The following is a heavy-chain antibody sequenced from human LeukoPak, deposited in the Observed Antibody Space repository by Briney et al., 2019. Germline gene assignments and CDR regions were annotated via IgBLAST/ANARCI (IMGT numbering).Heavy chain of an antibody. D-gene: IGHD3-10*02. CDR2: IRSKAYGGTT. CDR1: GFTFSSYG. Sequence: GGSLRLSCAASGFTFSSYGMSWVRQAPGKGLEWVGFIRSKAYGGTTEYAASVKGRFTISRDDSKSIAYLQMNSLKTEDTAVYYCTRGSITMFHIFDYWGQGTLVTVSS. CDR3: TRGSITMFHIFDY. V-gene: IGHV3-49*04. J-gene: IGHJ4*02.